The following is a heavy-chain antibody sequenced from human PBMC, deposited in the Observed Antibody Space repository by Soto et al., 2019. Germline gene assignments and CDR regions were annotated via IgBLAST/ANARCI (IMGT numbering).Heavy chain of an antibody. CDR1: GFTFSNYA. Sequence: GGSLRLSCAASGFTFSNYAMNWVRQAPGKGLEWVSGISDGGGDTYYADSVKGRFTISRDNSKNTLYLQMTSLRAEDTAVYHCAKDHFGSGSYRFDYWGQGTLVTVPQ. J-gene: IGHJ4*02. CDR2: ISDGGGDT. V-gene: IGHV3-23*01. CDR3: AKDHFGSGSYRFDY. D-gene: IGHD3-10*01.